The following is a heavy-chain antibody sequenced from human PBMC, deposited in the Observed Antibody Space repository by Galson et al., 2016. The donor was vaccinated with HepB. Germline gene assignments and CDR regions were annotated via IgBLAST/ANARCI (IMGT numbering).Heavy chain of an antibody. D-gene: IGHD2-21*02. Sequence: SLRLSCAASGFTFSSSWMHWVRQAPGKGLVWVSRINSDGTSTTYADSVKGRFTISRDNAKNTLYLQMNSLRAEDTAVYYCARDRAYCGGDCYYDAFDIWGQGTMVTVSS. CDR1: GFTFSSSW. CDR2: INSDGTST. CDR3: ARDRAYCGGDCYYDAFDI. J-gene: IGHJ3*02. V-gene: IGHV3-74*01.